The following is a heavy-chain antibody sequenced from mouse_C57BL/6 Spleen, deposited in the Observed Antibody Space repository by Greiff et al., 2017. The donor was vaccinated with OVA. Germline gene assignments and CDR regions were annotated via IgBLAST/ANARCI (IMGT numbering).Heavy chain of an antibody. CDR2: ITPNYGTT. CDR3: ARGGYSNYEGSDWYFDV. D-gene: IGHD2-5*01. Sequence: VQLQQSGPELVKPGASVKISCKASGYSFTDYNMNWVKQSNGKSLEWIGVITPNYGTTSYNQKFKGKATLTVDPSSSTAYMQLNSLTSEDSAVYYCARGGYSNYEGSDWYFDVWGTGTTVTVSS. J-gene: IGHJ1*03. CDR1: GYSFTDYN. V-gene: IGHV1-39*01.